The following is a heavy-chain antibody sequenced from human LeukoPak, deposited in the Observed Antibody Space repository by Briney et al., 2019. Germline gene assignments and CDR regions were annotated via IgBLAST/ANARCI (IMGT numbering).Heavy chain of an antibody. V-gene: IGHV3-30*04. CDR1: GFTFSSHT. D-gene: IGHD3-10*01. Sequence: SGGSLRLSCAASGFTFSSHTMRWVRQAPGKGLESVAVILYDGSDKYYADSVKGRFSISRDNSKNTLYLQMNGLRAEDTAVYYCARDWGYGSGTYYIDWGQGTLVTVSS. J-gene: IGHJ4*02. CDR3: ARDWGYGSGTYYID. CDR2: ILYDGSDK.